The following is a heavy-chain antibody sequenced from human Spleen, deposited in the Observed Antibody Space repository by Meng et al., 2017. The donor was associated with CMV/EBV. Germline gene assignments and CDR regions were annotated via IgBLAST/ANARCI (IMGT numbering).Heavy chain of an antibody. CDR1: GFTFSSFN. D-gene: IGHD3-10*01. CDR3: ARARYGSGSYYLDY. V-gene: IGHV3-21*04. CDR2: ISSATGSYI. Sequence: GESLKISCAASGFTFSSFNMKWVRQAPGKGLEWVSFISSATGSYIYNSDSVKGRFTISRDNGRNTLYLQMSSLRVEDTAVYYCARARYGSGSYYLDYWGQGTVVTVSS. J-gene: IGHJ4*02.